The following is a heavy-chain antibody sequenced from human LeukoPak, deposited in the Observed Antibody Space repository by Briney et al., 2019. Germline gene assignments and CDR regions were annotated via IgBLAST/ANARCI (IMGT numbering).Heavy chain of an antibody. CDR2: INHSGST. V-gene: IGHV4-34*01. CDR1: GGSFSGYS. D-gene: IGHD2-15*01. Sequence: PSETLSLTCAVSGGSFSGYSWSWIRQPPGKGLEWIGEINHSGSTNYNPSLKSRVTISVDTSKNQFSLKLSSVTAADTAVYYCARRSHVVANPREVDHWGQGTLVTVSS. J-gene: IGHJ4*02. CDR3: ARRSHVVANPREVDH.